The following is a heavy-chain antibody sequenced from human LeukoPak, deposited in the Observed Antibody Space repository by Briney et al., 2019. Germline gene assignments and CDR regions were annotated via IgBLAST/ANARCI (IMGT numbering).Heavy chain of an antibody. CDR3: AREMPAATGSDAFDI. D-gene: IGHD6-13*01. Sequence: ASVKVSCKASGYTFTSYGISWVRQAAGQGLEWMGWISAYNGNTNYAQKLQGRVTMTTDTSTSTAYMELRSLRSDDTAVYYCAREMPAATGSDAFDIWGQGTMVTVSS. J-gene: IGHJ3*02. V-gene: IGHV1-18*01. CDR2: ISAYNGNT. CDR1: GYTFTSYG.